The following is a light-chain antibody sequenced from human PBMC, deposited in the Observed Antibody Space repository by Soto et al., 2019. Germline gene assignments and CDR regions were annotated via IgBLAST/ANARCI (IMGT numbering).Light chain of an antibody. CDR3: AAWDDSLNGCV. V-gene: IGLV1-44*01. CDR2: SDN. CDR1: SSNIGTYS. Sequence: QSVLTQPPSASGTPGQRVTISCSGSSSNIGTYSVSWYQQFPATAPRLLIYSDNQRPSGVPDRFSASKSGASASLAISGLQSEDEADFYCAAWDDSLNGCVFGTGTKVTVL. J-gene: IGLJ1*01.